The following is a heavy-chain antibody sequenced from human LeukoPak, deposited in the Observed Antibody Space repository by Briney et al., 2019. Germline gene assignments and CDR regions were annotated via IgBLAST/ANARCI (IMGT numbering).Heavy chain of an antibody. V-gene: IGHV3-7*01. D-gene: IGHD5-24*01. Sequence: PGGSLRLSCAASGFPFSSYSMNWFRQAPGKGLEWVATIKKNGSEQYYVDSMKGRLTISRDNAKNSVYLQIHNLRAEDTAVYYCARDLGWLQSDYWGQGTLVTVSS. CDR3: ARDLGWLQSDY. CDR2: IKKNGSEQ. J-gene: IGHJ4*02. CDR1: GFPFSSYS.